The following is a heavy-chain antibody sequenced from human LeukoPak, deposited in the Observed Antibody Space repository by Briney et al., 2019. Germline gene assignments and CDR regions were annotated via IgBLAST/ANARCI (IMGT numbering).Heavy chain of an antibody. CDR3: ASIGGSSFILQV. J-gene: IGHJ4*02. D-gene: IGHD6-13*01. V-gene: IGHV3-11*01. CDR2: ISSSGSTM. Sequence: GGSLRLSCAASGFTFSDHYMSWIRQAPGKGLEWVSYISSSGSTMYYADSVKGRFTISRDNAKNSLYLQMNSLRAEDTAVYYCASIGGSSFILQVWGQGTLVTVSS. CDR1: GFTFSDHY.